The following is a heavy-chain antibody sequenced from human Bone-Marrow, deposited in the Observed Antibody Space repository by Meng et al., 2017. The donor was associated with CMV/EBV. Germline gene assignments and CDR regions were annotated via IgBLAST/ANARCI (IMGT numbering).Heavy chain of an antibody. V-gene: IGHV4-39*07. J-gene: IGHJ5*02. CDR1: GDSIGSSNFY. CDR2: FYDGGST. CDR3: ARDRAPAGAGNWFDP. Sequence: SETLSLTCTVSGDSIGSSNFYWGWIRQPPGKGMEWIGSFYDGGSTFYNPSLESRVTISVDTSKSQFSLKLKSVTAADTAVYYCARDRAPAGAGNWFDPWGQGTLVTVSS. D-gene: IGHD6-13*01.